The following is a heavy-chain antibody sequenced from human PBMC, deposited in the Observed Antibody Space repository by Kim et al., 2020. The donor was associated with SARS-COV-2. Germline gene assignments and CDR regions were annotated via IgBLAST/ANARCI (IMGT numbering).Heavy chain of an antibody. J-gene: IGHJ4*02. CDR1: GFTFSDYY. CDR2: ISSSSSYT. Sequence: GGSLRLSCAASGFTFSDYYMSWIRQAPGKGLEWVSYISSSSSYTNYADSVKGRFTISRDNAKNSLYLQMNSLRAEDTAVYYCARAYYDILTGYWWALYYFDYWGQGTLVTVSS. D-gene: IGHD3-9*01. V-gene: IGHV3-11*05. CDR3: ARAYYDILTGYWWALYYFDY.